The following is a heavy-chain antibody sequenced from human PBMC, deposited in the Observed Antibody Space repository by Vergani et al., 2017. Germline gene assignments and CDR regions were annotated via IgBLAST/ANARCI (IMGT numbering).Heavy chain of an antibody. CDR3: ARVKEAYCGGDCYNVGGFAPYFDY. D-gene: IGHD2-21*02. CDR2: IYYSGST. Sequence: QLQLQESGPGLVKPSETLSLTCTVSGGSISSSSYYWGWIRQPPGKGLEWIGSIYYSGSTYYNPSLKSRVTISVDTSKNQFSLKLSSVTAADTAVYYCARVKEAYCGGDCYNVGGFAPYFDYWGQGTLVTVSS. V-gene: IGHV4-39*07. J-gene: IGHJ4*02. CDR1: GGSISSSSYY.